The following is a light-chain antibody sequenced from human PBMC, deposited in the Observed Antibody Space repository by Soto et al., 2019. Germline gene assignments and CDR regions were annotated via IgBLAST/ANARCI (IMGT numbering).Light chain of an antibody. CDR2: GAS. J-gene: IGKJ1*01. Sequence: EIVLTQSPGTLSLSPEERSTLACSASQSVSSSYLAWYQQKPGQAPRPLIYGASSRATGIPDRFSGSGSGTDFTLTISRLEPEDFAVYYCQQYGSSPWTFGQGTKVDIK. V-gene: IGKV3-20*01. CDR1: QSVSSSY. CDR3: QQYGSSPWT.